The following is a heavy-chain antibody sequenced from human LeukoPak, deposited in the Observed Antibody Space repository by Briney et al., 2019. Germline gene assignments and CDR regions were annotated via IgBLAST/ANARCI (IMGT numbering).Heavy chain of an antibody. V-gene: IGHV4-59*01. J-gene: IGHJ3*02. CDR2: IHYTGST. Sequence: SETLSLTCTVSGGSISSYYWSWIRQSPGKGLECIGYIHYTGSTNYNPSLKSRVTISVETSKNQFSLKLKSVTAADTAVYYCARSNRRDGYNSAFDIWGQGTMVTVSS. CDR1: GGSISSYY. D-gene: IGHD5-24*01. CDR3: ARSNRRDGYNSAFDI.